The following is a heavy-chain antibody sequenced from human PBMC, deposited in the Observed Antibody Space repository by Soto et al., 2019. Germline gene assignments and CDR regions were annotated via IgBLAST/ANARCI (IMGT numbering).Heavy chain of an antibody. Sequence: SETLSLTCTFSVCCIRNFYWRLILQAPGKGLERIGFIFHSVNAKYNPSLKSRVTISVDTSKNQFSLSLDSVTAADTAVYFCAPAPATPLQFDYWGQGTLVPVS. V-gene: IGHV4-59*03. D-gene: IGHD2-15*01. J-gene: IGHJ4*01. CDR3: APAPATPLQFDY. CDR1: VCCIRNFY. CDR2: IFHSVNA.